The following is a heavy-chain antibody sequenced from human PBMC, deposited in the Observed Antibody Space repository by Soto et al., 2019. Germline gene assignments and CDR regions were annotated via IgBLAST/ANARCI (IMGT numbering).Heavy chain of an antibody. CDR3: ARSNSYGPPLDY. J-gene: IGHJ4*02. Sequence: LQTLSLTCAISGDSVSSNSATWNWIRQSPSRGLEWLGRTYYRSKWYNDYAVSVKSRITINPDTSKNQLSLQLNSVTPEDTAVYFCARSNSYGPPLDYWGQGALVTVSS. CDR1: GDSVSSNSAT. D-gene: IGHD5-18*01. CDR2: TYYRSKWYN. V-gene: IGHV6-1*01.